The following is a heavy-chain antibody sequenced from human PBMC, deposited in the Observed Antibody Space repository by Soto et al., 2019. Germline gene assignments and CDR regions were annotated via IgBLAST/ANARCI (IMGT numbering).Heavy chain of an antibody. CDR3: AGVLRYFDWLFQGWFDP. V-gene: IGHV4-31*03. D-gene: IGHD3-9*01. CDR2: IYYSGST. Sequence: SETLSLTCTVSGGSISSGGYYWSWIRQHPGKGLEWIGYIYYSGSTYYNPSLKSRVTISVDTSKNRFSLKLSSVTAADTAVYYCAGVLRYFDWLFQGWFDPWGQGTLVTV. J-gene: IGHJ5*02. CDR1: GGSISSGGYY.